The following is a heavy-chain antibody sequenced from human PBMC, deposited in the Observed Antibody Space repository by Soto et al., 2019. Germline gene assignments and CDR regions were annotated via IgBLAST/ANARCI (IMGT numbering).Heavy chain of an antibody. D-gene: IGHD3-3*01. CDR1: GGSVSSNDYS. CDR3: ARSSIKPQVFMYPFDS. Sequence: KPSETLSLTCSVSGGSVSSNDYSWGWIRQSPGKGLEWIGTIYSGENTHYNPSLLSRVTISVDTSMSEFSLRLRSVTAADTAVYYCARSSIKPQVFMYPFDSWSQGTLVTVSS. V-gene: IGHV4-39*01. CDR2: IYSGENT. J-gene: IGHJ4*02.